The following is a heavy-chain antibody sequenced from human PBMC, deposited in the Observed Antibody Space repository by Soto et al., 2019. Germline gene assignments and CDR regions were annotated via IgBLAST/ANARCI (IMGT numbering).Heavy chain of an antibody. Sequence: EVQLLESGGGFVEPGGSLRLSCAASGFTFGTYVMSWVRQAPGKGLEWVSGIGGGGMSTYYADSVRGRFTLSRDNSKNTVFLQMDGLKVEDTAVYYCAKGHRSGWPYYFDYWGQGTLVTVSS. CDR2: IGGGGMST. D-gene: IGHD6-19*01. V-gene: IGHV3-23*01. CDR1: GFTFGTYV. CDR3: AKGHRSGWPYYFDY. J-gene: IGHJ4*02.